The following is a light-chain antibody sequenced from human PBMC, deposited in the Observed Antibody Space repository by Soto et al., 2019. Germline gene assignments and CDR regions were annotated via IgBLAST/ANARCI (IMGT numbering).Light chain of an antibody. V-gene: IGKV3-20*01. CDR1: QSVSSSY. Sequence: EIVLTQSPGTLSLSPGERATLSCRASQSVSSSYLDWYQQKPGQAPRLLIYGASSRATGIPDRFSSSGSGTDFSLTITRLDPEDSALYYCQQYGSSPRTFGRGTKVAIK. J-gene: IGKJ1*01. CDR2: GAS. CDR3: QQYGSSPRT.